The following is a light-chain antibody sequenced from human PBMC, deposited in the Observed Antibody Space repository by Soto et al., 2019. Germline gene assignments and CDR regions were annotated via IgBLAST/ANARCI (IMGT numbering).Light chain of an antibody. CDR2: DDS. CDR1: QGISRW. CDR3: QKYETFSGT. Sequence: DIHMTQSPSTLSASLGDRVTITCRASQGISRWLAWYQQRPGKAPKLLIYDDSTLHSGVSYRFSGSGSGTELTLTISSLQPDDFATYYCQKYETFSGTCGPGTKVDIK. J-gene: IGKJ1*01. V-gene: IGKV1-5*01.